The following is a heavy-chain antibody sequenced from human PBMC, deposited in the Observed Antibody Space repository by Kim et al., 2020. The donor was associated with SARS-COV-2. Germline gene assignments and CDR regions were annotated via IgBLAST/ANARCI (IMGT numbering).Heavy chain of an antibody. J-gene: IGHJ4*02. D-gene: IGHD2-15*01. CDR3: ARGYCSGGSCSYYYFDY. Sequence: VKGRLTTARENAKNSLYLQMNSLRAGDTAVYYCARGYCSGGSCSYYYFDYWGQGTLVTVSS. V-gene: IGHV3-13*01.